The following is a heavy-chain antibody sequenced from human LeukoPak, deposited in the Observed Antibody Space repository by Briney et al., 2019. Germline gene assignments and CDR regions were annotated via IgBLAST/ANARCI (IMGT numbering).Heavy chain of an antibody. D-gene: IGHD3-10*01. CDR2: IHNSGTT. Sequence: SETLSLTCAVSGGPFGGYFWSWIRQSSGKGLEWIGEIHNSGTTNYNPSLNSRVTISEDTSKNQFYLNLSSVTAADTAVYYCARRYYYNLGSFPFDFWGQGTLVAVSS. J-gene: IGHJ4*02. V-gene: IGHV4-34*01. CDR1: GGPFGGYF. CDR3: ARRYYYNLGSFPFDF.